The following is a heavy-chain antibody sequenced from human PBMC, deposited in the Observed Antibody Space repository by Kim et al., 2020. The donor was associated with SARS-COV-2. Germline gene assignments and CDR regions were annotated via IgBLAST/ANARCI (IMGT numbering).Heavy chain of an antibody. V-gene: IGHV3-11*05. CDR3: ARETPHMRSGYYGMDV. CDR2: ISSSSSYT. Sequence: GGSLRLSCAASGFTFSDYYMSWIRQAPGKGLEWVSYISSSSSYTNYADSVKGRFTISRDNAKNSLYLQMNSLRAEDTAVYYCARETPHMRSGYYGMDVWGQGTTVTVPS. CDR1: GFTFSDYY. D-gene: IGHD6-19*01. J-gene: IGHJ6*02.